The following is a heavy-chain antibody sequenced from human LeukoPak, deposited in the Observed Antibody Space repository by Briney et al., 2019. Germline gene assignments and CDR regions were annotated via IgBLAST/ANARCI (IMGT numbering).Heavy chain of an antibody. D-gene: IGHD3-22*01. J-gene: IGHJ4*02. V-gene: IGHV4-61*02. Sequence: SETLSLTCTVSGGSISSGSYYWSWIRQPAGKGLEWIGRIYTSGSTNYNPSLKSRVTISGDTSKNQFSLKLSSVTAADTAVYFCVYSRAYYSPFDFWGQGTLVTVSS. CDR1: GGSISSGSYY. CDR3: VYSRAYYSPFDF. CDR2: IYTSGST.